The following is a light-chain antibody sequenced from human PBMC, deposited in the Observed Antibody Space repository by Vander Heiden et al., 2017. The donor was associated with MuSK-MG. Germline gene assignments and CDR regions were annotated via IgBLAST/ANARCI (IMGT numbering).Light chain of an antibody. CDR2: AAS. Sequence: QMTQSPSSLSASVGDRVTITCRASQSISSYLNWYQQKPGKAPKLMIYAASSWESGVPERFSGSGSGTDFTLTISRRQPEDFATYYWQQNYSTNAFGQGTKMEIK. V-gene: IGKV1-39*01. CDR1: QSISSY. J-gene: IGKJ2*01. CDR3: QQNYSTNA.